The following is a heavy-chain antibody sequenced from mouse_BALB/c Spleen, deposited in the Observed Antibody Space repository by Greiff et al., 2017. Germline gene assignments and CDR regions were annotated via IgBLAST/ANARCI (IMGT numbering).Heavy chain of an antibody. V-gene: IGHV1-4*01. J-gene: IGHJ2*01. Sequence: QVQLQQSGAELARPGASVKMSCKASGYTFTSYWMHWVKQRPGQGLEWIGYINPSTGYTEYNQKFKDKATLTADKSSSTAYMQLSSLTSEDSAVYYCARSFFDYGGQGTTLTVSS. CDR3: ARSFFDY. CDR1: GYTFTSYW. CDR2: INPSTGYT.